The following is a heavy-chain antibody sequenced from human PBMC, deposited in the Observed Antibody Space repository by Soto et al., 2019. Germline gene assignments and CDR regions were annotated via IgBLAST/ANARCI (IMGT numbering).Heavy chain of an antibody. CDR2: IYYSGRT. J-gene: IGHJ4*02. Sequence: SETLSLTCTVSGGSIDSGDYYWSWIRQPPGKGLEWIGYIYYSGRTNYNPSLKSRVTISVDTSKNQFSLKLSSVTAEDTAVYYCARVAGGGDCYSPYYFEDLGQGTLVTGSS. CDR1: GGSIDSGDYY. CDR3: ARVAGGGDCYSPYYFED. V-gene: IGHV4-61*08. D-gene: IGHD2-21*02.